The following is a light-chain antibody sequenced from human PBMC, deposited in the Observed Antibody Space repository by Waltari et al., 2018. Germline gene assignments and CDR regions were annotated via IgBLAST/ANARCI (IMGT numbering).Light chain of an antibody. CDR1: QSLLDSNGYNS. J-gene: IGKJ1*01. CDR3: MQALQTPWT. V-gene: IGKV2-28*01. CDR2: LGS. Sequence: EIVMTQSPLSLPVTPGEPASISCRSSQSLLDSNGYNSLDWYLQKPGQSPQVLIYLGSNRASGVPDRFSGSGSGTDFTLKISRVEAEDVGVYFCMQALQTPWTFGQGTKVEIK.